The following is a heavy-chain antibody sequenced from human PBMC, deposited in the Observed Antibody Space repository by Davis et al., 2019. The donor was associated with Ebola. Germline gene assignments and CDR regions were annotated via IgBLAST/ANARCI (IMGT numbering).Heavy chain of an antibody. J-gene: IGHJ4*02. CDR3: AREVVEYYYDSSGYYKRGGFDY. CDR2: IKQDGSEK. D-gene: IGHD3-22*01. Sequence: GESLKISCAASGFTFSSYWMSWVRQAPGKGLEWVANIKQDGSEKYYVDSVKGRFTISRDNAKNSLYLQMNSLRAEDTAVYYCAREVVEYYYDSSGYYKRGGFDYWGQGTLVTVSS. CDR1: GFTFSSYW. V-gene: IGHV3-7*01.